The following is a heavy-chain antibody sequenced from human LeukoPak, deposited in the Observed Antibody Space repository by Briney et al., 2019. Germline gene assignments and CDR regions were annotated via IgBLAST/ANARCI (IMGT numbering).Heavy chain of an antibody. CDR2: LSSRSSYT. CDR3: ARVSTYYYGSGSYYPHNWFDP. CDR1: GFTLSDYY. V-gene: IGHV3-11*06. J-gene: IGHJ5*02. Sequence: GGALRLSSAASGFTLSDYYMSWHPQAPGKGLDGVSYLSSRSSYTMYADSVKGRFTITRDNARNSLYPQMKSLRAEDTAVYYCARVSTYYYGSGSYYPHNWFDPWGQGTLVTVSS. D-gene: IGHD3-10*01.